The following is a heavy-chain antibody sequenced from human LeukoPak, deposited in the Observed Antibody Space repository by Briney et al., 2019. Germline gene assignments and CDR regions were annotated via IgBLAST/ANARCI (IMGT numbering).Heavy chain of an antibody. CDR2: ISSSSSTI. J-gene: IGHJ4*02. CDR1: GFTFSSYS. V-gene: IGHV3-48*01. D-gene: IGHD3-10*01. Sequence: GGSLRLSCAASGFTFSSYSMNWVRQAPGKGLQWVSYISSSSSTIYYADSVKGRFTISRDNAKNSLYLQMNSLRAEDTAVYYCARALWFGETFPAYWGQGTLVTVSS. CDR3: ARALWFGETFPAY.